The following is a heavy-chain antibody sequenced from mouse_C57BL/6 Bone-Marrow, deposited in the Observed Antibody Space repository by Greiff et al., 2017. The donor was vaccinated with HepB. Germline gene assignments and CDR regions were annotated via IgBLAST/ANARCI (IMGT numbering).Heavy chain of an antibody. Sequence: EVQLVESGGGLVQPGGSMKLSCVASGFTFSNYWMNWVRQSPEKGLEWVAQIRLKSDNYATHYAESVKGRFTISRDDSKSSVYLQMNNLRAEDTGIYYCTNLYSLYYYAMDYWGQGTSVTVSS. CDR2: IRLKSDNYAT. J-gene: IGHJ4*01. D-gene: IGHD6-2*01. CDR3: TNLYSLYYYAMDY. V-gene: IGHV6-3*01. CDR1: GFTFSNYW.